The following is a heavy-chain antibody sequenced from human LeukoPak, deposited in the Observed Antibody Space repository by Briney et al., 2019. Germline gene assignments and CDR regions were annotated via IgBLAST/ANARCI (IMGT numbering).Heavy chain of an antibody. CDR3: ARDQGGDYRYYYYYMDV. CDR2: ISSYNDDI. Sequence: ASVKVSCKPSGYSFTTYGISWVRQAPGQGLEWMGWISSYNDDIDFEQKFQGRVTMTTDTSTSTAYMELRSLRSDDTAVYYCARDQGGDYRYYYYYMDVWGKGTTVTVSS. V-gene: IGHV1-18*01. D-gene: IGHD4-17*01. CDR1: GYSFTTYG. J-gene: IGHJ6*03.